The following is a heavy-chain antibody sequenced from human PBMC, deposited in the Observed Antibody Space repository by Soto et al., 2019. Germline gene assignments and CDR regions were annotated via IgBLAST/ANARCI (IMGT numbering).Heavy chain of an antibody. CDR2: IYPGDSDT. CDR1: GYPFTNYC. CDR3: ARPENYYYGLDV. J-gene: IGHJ6*02. Sequence: GESLKIFRKVSGYPFTNYCIAWVRQLPGKGLEWMGIIYPGDSDTRYSPSFQGQVTISADKSISTAHLQWSSLKASDPAIYYCARPENYYYGLDVWGQGTTVTV. V-gene: IGHV5-51*01.